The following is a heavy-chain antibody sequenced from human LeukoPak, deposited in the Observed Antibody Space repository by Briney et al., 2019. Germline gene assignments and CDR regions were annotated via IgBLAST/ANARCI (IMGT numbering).Heavy chain of an antibody. CDR2: INTSGTT. CDR1: GGSLSSYQ. V-gene: IGHV4-4*07. J-gene: IGHJ4*02. D-gene: IGHD6-19*01. Sequence: SETLSLTCTVSGGSLSSYQWSWIRQPAGKGLECIGRINTSGTTNYNPSLKSRVTMSVDTSKNQFSLKLGSVTAADTAVYYCASGHNSGWGYFDYWGQGSLVTVSS. CDR3: ASGHNSGWGYFDY.